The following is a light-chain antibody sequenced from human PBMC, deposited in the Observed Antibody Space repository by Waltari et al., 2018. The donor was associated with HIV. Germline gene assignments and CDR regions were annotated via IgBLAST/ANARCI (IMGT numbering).Light chain of an antibody. Sequence: EIVLTQSPATLSLSPGERATLSCRASQSVRNYLAWYQQTAGQAPRLLIYDASNRATGIPARFSGSGSGTDFTLTISSLEPEDFAVYYCQQRSNWLSFGQGTRLEIK. CDR1: QSVRNY. CDR3: QQRSNWLS. V-gene: IGKV3-11*01. J-gene: IGKJ5*01. CDR2: DAS.